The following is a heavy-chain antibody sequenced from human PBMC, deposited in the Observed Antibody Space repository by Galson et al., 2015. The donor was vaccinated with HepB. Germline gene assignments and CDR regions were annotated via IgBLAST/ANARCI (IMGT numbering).Heavy chain of an antibody. Sequence: SLRLSCAASGFSFRSYAMSWVRQAPGKGLEWLSGISGSGTSTYYADSVKGRFTISRDNSKNTLYLQMNSLRAEDTAVYYCAKDVDSSGYVVGVFDYWGQGTLVTVSS. V-gene: IGHV3-23*01. J-gene: IGHJ4*02. D-gene: IGHD3-22*01. CDR1: GFSFRSYA. CDR3: AKDVDSSGYVVGVFDY. CDR2: ISGSGTST.